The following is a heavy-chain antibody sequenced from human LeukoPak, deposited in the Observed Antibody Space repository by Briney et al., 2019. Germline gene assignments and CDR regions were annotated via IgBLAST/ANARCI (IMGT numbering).Heavy chain of an antibody. J-gene: IGHJ4*02. CDR1: GFTFSSYG. V-gene: IGHV3-33*01. CDR3: ARGAIAAADSPTDY. Sequence: GGSLRLSCAASGFTFSSYGMHWVRQAPGKGLEWVAVIWYDGSKKYYADSGQGRVTISRDNSKNTLYLQMNSLRAEDTAVYYCARGAIAAADSPTDYWGQGTLVTVSS. CDR2: IWYDGSKK. D-gene: IGHD6-13*01.